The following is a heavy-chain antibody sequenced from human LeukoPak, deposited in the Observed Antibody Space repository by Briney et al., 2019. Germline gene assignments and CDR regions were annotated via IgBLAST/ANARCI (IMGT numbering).Heavy chain of an antibody. CDR3: ARGHIWFGESQYYFDY. J-gene: IGHJ4*02. CDR2: IYSGGST. V-gene: IGHV3-53*01. Sequence: GGSLRLSCAASGFTVSSSYMSWVRQAPGKGLEWVSVIYSGGSTYYADSVKGRFTISRDNSKNTLYLQMNSLRAEDTAVYYCARGHIWFGESQYYFDYWGQGTLVTVSS. CDR1: GFTVSSSY. D-gene: IGHD3-10*01.